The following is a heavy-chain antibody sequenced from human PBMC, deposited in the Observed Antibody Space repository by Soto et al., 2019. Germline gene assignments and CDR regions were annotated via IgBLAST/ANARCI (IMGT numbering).Heavy chain of an antibody. CDR1: GGSISSDIW. J-gene: IGHJ4*02. CDR3: ARRIVVVTATPFDY. D-gene: IGHD2-21*02. CDR2: IYHSGST. Sequence: QVQLQESGPRLVKPSGTLSLTCAVSGGSISSDIWWCWFRQAPGKGLEWIGEIYHSGSTNYNPSLRSRVTISVDKSKNEFSLNLNSVTAADTAVYYCARRIVVVTATPFDYWGQGTLVNVSS. V-gene: IGHV4-4*02.